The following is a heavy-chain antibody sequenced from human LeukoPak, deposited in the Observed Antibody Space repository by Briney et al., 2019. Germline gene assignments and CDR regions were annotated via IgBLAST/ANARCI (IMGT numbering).Heavy chain of an antibody. CDR3: ARSEFVELSVWYFDL. J-gene: IGHJ2*01. V-gene: IGHV4-59*01. Sequence: PSETLSLTCTVSGGSISAYYWSRIRQSPGKGLEWIGYIYYSGSTNYNPSLKSRVTISVDTSKNQFSLKLSSVTAADTAVYYCARSEFVELSVWYFDLWGRGTLVTVSS. CDR1: GGSISAYY. D-gene: IGHD3-10*01. CDR2: IYYSGST.